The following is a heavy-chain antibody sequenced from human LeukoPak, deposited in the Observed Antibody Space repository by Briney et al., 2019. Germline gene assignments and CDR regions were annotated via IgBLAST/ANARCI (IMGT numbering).Heavy chain of an antibody. V-gene: IGHV1-2*02. CDR3: ARDLVGVVWFGEHLADY. Sequence: ASVKVSCKASGYTFTGYNMHRVRQAPGQGPEWMGWINPNSGGTNYAQKFQGRVTMTRDTSISTAYMELSRLRTDDTAVYYCARDLVGVVWFGEHLADYWGQGTLVTVSS. J-gene: IGHJ4*02. D-gene: IGHD3-10*01. CDR2: INPNSGGT. CDR1: GYTFTGYN.